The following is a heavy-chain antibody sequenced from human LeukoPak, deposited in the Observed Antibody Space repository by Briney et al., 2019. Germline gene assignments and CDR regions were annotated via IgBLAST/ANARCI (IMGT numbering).Heavy chain of an antibody. Sequence: GASVKVSCKASGYTFTSYGISWVRQAPGQGLEWMGWISGYNTNTNYAQKLQGRVTMTTDTSTATAYMEVRSLRSDDTAVYYCARDTISMARGIIIRSFDYWGQGTLVTVSS. CDR2: ISGYNTNT. CDR1: GYTFTSYG. CDR3: ARDTISMARGIIIRSFDY. D-gene: IGHD3-10*01. J-gene: IGHJ4*02. V-gene: IGHV1-18*01.